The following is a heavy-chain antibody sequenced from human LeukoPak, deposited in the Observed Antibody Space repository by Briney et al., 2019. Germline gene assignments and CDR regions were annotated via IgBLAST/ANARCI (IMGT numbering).Heavy chain of an antibody. J-gene: IGHJ4*02. CDR3: AREGGDYGISA. V-gene: IGHV3-30*03. CDR2: ISYDGPNK. D-gene: IGHD4-17*01. CDR1: GFTFSSYG. Sequence: PGGSLRLSCAASGFTFSSYGMFWVRQAPGKGLEWVAVISYDGPNKYYADSVKGRFTISRDNAKNTLYLQMNSLRAEDTAVYYCAREGGDYGISAWGQGTLVTVSS.